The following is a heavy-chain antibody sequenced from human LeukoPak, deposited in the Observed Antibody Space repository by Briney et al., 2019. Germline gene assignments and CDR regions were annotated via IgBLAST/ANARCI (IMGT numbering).Heavy chain of an antibody. CDR1: GNSFGDYY. V-gene: IGHV4-4*07. J-gene: IGHJ5*02. CDR3: ARGTTKLWFGEFLKRTHLGVQFDP. D-gene: IGHD3-10*01. Sequence: PSETLSLTCTVSGNSFGDYYWSWIRQPAGKGLEWIGRIYTSGSTTYNPSLKSRVTMSVDTSKNQFSLKLSSVTAADTAVYYCARGTTKLWFGEFLKRTHLGVQFDPWGQGTLVTVSS. CDR2: IYTSGST.